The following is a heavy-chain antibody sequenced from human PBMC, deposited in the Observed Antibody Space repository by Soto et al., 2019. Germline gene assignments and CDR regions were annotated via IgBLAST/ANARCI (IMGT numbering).Heavy chain of an antibody. CDR3: ASGWMAAFDT. CDR2: IYYSGST. J-gene: IGHJ5*02. Sequence: PSETLSLTCNVTGDSIKTHYWSWIRQPPGKGLEWIGYIYYSGSTLYNPSLKRRVTISVETAKNQFSLRLNSLTAADTAVYYCASGWMAAFDTWGQGTLVTVSS. CDR1: GDSIKTHY. D-gene: IGHD2-2*03. V-gene: IGHV4-59*11.